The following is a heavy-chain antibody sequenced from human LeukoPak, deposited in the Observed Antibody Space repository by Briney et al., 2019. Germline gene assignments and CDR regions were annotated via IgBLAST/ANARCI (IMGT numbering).Heavy chain of an antibody. CDR1: GGSISSGGYR. V-gene: IGHV4-31*03. Sequence: SETPSLTCTVSGGSISSGGYRWTWIRQHPGKGLEWIGYINYSGSTYYNPSLKSRVIISVDTSKNQFSLNLNSVTAADPAVYYCAREMDAHPRIVVWGQGTLVTVSS. J-gene: IGHJ4*02. CDR3: AREMDAHPRIVV. D-gene: IGHD2-21*01. CDR2: INYSGST.